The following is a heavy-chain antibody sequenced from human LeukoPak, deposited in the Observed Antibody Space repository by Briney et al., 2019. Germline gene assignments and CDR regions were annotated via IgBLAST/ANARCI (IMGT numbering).Heavy chain of an antibody. CDR3: ARDSSSSYYYYYMDV. CDR1: GGSISSSNW. V-gene: IGHV4-4*02. CDR2: IYHSGST. Sequence: SGTLSLTCAVSGGSISSSNWWSWVRQPPGKGLEWIGEIYHSGSTNYNPSLKSRVTISVDKSKNQFSLKLSSVTAADTAVYYCARDSSSSYYYYYMDVWGKGTTVTVSS. D-gene: IGHD6-6*01. J-gene: IGHJ6*03.